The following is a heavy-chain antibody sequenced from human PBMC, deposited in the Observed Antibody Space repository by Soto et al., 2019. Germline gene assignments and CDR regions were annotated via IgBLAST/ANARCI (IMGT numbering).Heavy chain of an antibody. D-gene: IGHD7-27*01. J-gene: IGHJ6*02. CDR1: GDSVTSGSYY. V-gene: IGHV4-61*03. CDR3: AREWGLLPYYVMNV. Sequence: LSLTCIVSGDSVTSGSYYWTWLRQPPGKGLEWIGYISYTGRTKYNPSLQSRVTISVDTSKNDFSLNLSSVTAADTAVYFCAREWGLLPYYVMNVWGHGTAVTVS. CDR2: ISYTGRT.